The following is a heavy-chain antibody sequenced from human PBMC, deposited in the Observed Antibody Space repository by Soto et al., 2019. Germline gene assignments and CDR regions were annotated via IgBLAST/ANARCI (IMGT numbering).Heavy chain of an antibody. Sequence: QVLLVQSGAEVKKPGASVKVSCKASGYTFTSYGLSWVRQAPGQGLEWMGWISPYNGNTNYAQKLQGRVTMTTDTSTSTAYMELRSLRSDDTAVYYCARDLHXTNSYYGMDVWGQGTTVTVSS. V-gene: IGHV1-18*01. CDR3: ARDLHXTNSYYGMDV. J-gene: IGHJ6*02. D-gene: IGHD4-4*01. CDR1: GYTFTSYG. CDR2: ISPYNGNT.